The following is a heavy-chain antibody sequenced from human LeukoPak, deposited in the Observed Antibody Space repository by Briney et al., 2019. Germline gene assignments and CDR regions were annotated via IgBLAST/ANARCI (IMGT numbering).Heavy chain of an antibody. CDR1: GYTFTGYY. CDR3: ARDGSEMVRGVSVTNWFDP. V-gene: IGHV1-2*02. CDR2: INPNGGGT. D-gene: IGHD3-10*01. Sequence: ASVKVSCKASGYTFTGYYMHWVRQAPGQGLEWMGWINPNGGGTNYAQKFQGRVTMTRDTSISTAYMELSRLRSDDTAVYYCARDGSEMVRGVSVTNWFDPWGQGTLVTVSS. J-gene: IGHJ5*02.